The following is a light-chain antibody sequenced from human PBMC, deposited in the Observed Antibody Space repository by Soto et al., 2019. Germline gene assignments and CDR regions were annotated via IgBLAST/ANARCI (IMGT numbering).Light chain of an antibody. CDR1: QALSNY. Sequence: DIQFTQSASVLSSSVLDTFTITCGARQALSNYLAWYQQIPCKAPDLLIYSASTLQSGVPSRFSGSESETEFSLTIRAVQPEDFATYYCQQLSRYPLTFGGGTKV. V-gene: IGKV1-9*01. CDR3: QQLSRYPLT. J-gene: IGKJ4*01. CDR2: SAS.